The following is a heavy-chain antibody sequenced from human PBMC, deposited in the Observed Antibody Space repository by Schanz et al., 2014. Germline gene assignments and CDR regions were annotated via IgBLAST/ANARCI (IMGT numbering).Heavy chain of an antibody. J-gene: IGHJ4*02. V-gene: IGHV3-11*04. CDR2: INGGGETT. Sequence: VQLEESGGGLVQPGGSLRVSCAATGFTFSDYYMTWIRQAPGKGLEWVSYINGGGETTYYADSVRGRFTISRDNAKNSLYLQMNSLRAEDTAVYYCASGHWELRYWGQGAVVIVSS. CDR3: ASGHWELRY. D-gene: IGHD1-7*01. CDR1: GFTFSDYY.